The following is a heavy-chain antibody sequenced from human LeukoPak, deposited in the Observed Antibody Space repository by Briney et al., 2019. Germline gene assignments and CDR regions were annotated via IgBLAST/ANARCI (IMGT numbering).Heavy chain of an antibody. J-gene: IGHJ4*02. CDR1: GGSISSYY. CDR2: IYYSGST. Sequence: PSETLSLTCTVSGGSISSYYWSWLRQPPGKGLEWIGYIYYSGSTNYNPSLKSRVTISVDTSKNQFSLKLSSVTAADTAVYYCARGLYDFWSGYLDYWGQGTLVTVSS. D-gene: IGHD3-3*01. V-gene: IGHV4-59*01. CDR3: ARGLYDFWSGYLDY.